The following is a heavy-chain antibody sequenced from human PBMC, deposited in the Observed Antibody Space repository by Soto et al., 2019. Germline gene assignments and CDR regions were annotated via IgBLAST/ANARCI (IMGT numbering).Heavy chain of an antibody. J-gene: IGHJ4*02. CDR1: GDSMSGFY. Sequence: SETLSLTCTVSGDSMSGFYWSWIRQAPGKGLEWIGYINYVGRTSYYSPSLQSRVTISLDSSKNQFSLILSSVTAADTAVYFCARFRRNYFDYWGQGTQVTV. CDR2: INYVGRTS. D-gene: IGHD3-10*01. V-gene: IGHV4-59*01. CDR3: ARFRRNYFDY.